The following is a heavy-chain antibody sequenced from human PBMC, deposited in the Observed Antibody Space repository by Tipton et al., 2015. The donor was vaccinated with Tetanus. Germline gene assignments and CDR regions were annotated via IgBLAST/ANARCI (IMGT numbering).Heavy chain of an antibody. D-gene: IGHD2-15*01. CDR1: GFIFSSYG. CDR3: AREADCSGGSCFSGDFDN. CDR2: SWYDGTDK. V-gene: IGHV3-33*01. Sequence: SLRLSCAASGFIFSSYGIHWVRQAPGKGLEWVAVSWYDGTDKYYADSVKGRFTISRDNSKNTLYLQMNSLRAGDTAVYYCAREADCSGGSCFSGDFDNWSQGIQVTVSS. J-gene: IGHJ4*02.